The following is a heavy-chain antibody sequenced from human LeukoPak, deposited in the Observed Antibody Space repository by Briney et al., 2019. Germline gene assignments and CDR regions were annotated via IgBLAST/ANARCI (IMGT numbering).Heavy chain of an antibody. CDR2: INAGNGNT. J-gene: IGHJ5*02. Sequence: GASVKVSCKASGYTFTSYAMHWVRQAPGQRLEWMAWINAGNGNTKYSQKFQGRVTITRDTSASTAYMELSSLRSEDTAVYYCARGVGYCSSTSCYAYNWFDPWGQGTLVTVSS. V-gene: IGHV1-3*01. CDR1: GYTFTSYA. D-gene: IGHD2-2*01. CDR3: ARGVGYCSSTSCYAYNWFDP.